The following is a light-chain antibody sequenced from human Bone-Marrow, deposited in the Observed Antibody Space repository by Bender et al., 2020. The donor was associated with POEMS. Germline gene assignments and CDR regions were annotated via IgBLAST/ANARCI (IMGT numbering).Light chain of an antibody. CDR2: DVN. CDR1: SSDVGGYKY. V-gene: IGLV2-14*01. Sequence: QSALTQPASVSGSPGQSITISCTGTSSDVGGYKYVSWYQQHPGKAPKLMIYDVNNRPSGLSNRFSGSKSGNTASLTISGLQAEDEADYYCCSYADSSTLVLGTGTKVTVL. CDR3: CSYADSSTLV. J-gene: IGLJ1*01.